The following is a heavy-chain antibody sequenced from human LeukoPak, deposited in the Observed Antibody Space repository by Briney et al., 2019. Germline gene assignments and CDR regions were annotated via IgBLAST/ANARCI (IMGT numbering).Heavy chain of an antibody. CDR3: ERGVVAATFYYYMDV. Sequence: ASVKVSCKPSGYTFTGYYMHWVRQAPGHGLEWMGWINPSRGCTNYPQKFQGRVTMTRDTSLSTAYMEVGGLRSDDTAVYYCERGVVAATFYYYMDVWGKGTTVTVSS. CDR1: GYTFTGYY. V-gene: IGHV1-2*02. J-gene: IGHJ6*03. D-gene: IGHD2-15*01. CDR2: INPSRGCT.